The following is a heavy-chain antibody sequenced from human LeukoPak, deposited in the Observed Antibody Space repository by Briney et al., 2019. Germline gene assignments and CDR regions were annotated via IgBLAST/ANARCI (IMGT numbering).Heavy chain of an antibody. CDR3: ARGGLWPVPDY. CDR1: GFSFSSDW. Sequence: PGGSLRLSCAASGFSFSSDWMHWVRQTPGEGLVWVSRIKYDGTSTTYADSVKGRFTISRDNAKNSLYLQMNSQRAEDTAVYYCARGGLWPVPDYWGQGTLVTVSS. V-gene: IGHV3-74*01. CDR2: IKYDGTST. J-gene: IGHJ4*02. D-gene: IGHD2-21*01.